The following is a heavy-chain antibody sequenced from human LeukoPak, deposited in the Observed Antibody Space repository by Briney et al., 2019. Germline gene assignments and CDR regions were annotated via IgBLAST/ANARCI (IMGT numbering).Heavy chain of an antibody. J-gene: IGHJ6*03. Sequence: ASVKVSCKASGYTFTSYDINWVRQATGQGLEWMGWMNPNSGNTGYAQKFQGRVTITRNTSISTAYMELSSLRSEDTAVYYCARGSWSYPVGLLWGYYYMDVWGKGTTVTVSS. CDR2: MNPNSGNT. D-gene: IGHD1-26*01. CDR3: ARGSWSYPVGLLWGYYYMDV. V-gene: IGHV1-8*03. CDR1: GYTFTSYD.